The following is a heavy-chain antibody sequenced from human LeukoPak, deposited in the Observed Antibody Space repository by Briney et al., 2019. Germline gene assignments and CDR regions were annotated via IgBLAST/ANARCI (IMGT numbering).Heavy chain of an antibody. J-gene: IGHJ4*02. Sequence: SGGSLRLSCAASGFSFSAYWMTWVRQAPGTGLEWVANINPAGTETYYMDPVKGRFTISRDNAKNLLYLQMNSLRAEDTAVYYCARFGYVAAVDLWGQGTLVTVSS. CDR3: ARFGYVAAVDL. CDR1: GFSFSAYW. CDR2: INPAGTET. V-gene: IGHV3-7*01. D-gene: IGHD2-15*01.